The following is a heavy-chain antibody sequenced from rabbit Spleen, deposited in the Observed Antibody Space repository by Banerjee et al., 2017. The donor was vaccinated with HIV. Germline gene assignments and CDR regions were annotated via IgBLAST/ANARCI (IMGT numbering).Heavy chain of an antibody. CDR3: ARAAPYGGWYYAINL. V-gene: IGHV1S40*01. CDR1: GFSFSSGYD. CDR2: IYNGDGST. J-gene: IGHJ4*01. Sequence: QSLEESGGDLVKPGASLTLTCTASGFSFSSGYDMCWVRQAPGKGLEWIACIYNGDGSTYYASWAKGRFTISKTSSTTVTLQMTSLTAADTATYFCARAAPYGGWYYAINLWGQGTLVTVS. D-gene: IGHD6-1*01.